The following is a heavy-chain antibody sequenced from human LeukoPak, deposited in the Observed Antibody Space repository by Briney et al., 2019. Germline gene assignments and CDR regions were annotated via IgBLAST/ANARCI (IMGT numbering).Heavy chain of an antibody. D-gene: IGHD2-2*01. CDR3: AREGTLYCSSTSCHYYYYYMDV. J-gene: IGHJ6*03. CDR1: GGSISSCY. V-gene: IGHV4-4*07. CDR2: IYTSGST. Sequence: PSETLSLTCTVSGGSISSCYWSWIRQPAGKGLEWIGRIYTSGSTNYNPSLKSRVTMSVDTSKNQFSLKLSSVTAADTAVYYCAREGTLYCSSTSCHYYYYYMDVWGKGTTVTVSS.